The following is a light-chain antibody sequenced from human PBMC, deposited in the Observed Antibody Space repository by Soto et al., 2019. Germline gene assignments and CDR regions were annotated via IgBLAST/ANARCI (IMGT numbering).Light chain of an antibody. CDR1: SSDVGNYNL. J-gene: IGLJ2*01. CDR3: SSYAGSCILV. V-gene: IGLV2-23*02. Sequence: QSALTQPASASGSLGQSITISCSGSSSDVGNYNLVSWYQQQPGKAPKLVIYEVIKAPSGVSNRFSGSKSGNTASLTISGLQPDDEADYYCSSYAGSCILVFGGGTKLTVL. CDR2: EVI.